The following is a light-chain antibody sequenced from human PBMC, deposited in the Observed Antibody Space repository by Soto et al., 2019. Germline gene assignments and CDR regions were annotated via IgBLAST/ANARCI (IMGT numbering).Light chain of an antibody. CDR3: AAWDDSLSGRYV. CDR1: SSKIGSNY. CDR2: RNN. V-gene: IGLV1-47*01. J-gene: IGLJ1*01. Sequence: QSVLTPPPSASGTPGQRVTISCSGSSSKIGSNYVYWYQQLPGTAPKLLIYRNNQRPSGVPDRFSGSKSGTSASLAISGLRSEDEADYYCAAWDDSLSGRYVFGTGTKVTVL.